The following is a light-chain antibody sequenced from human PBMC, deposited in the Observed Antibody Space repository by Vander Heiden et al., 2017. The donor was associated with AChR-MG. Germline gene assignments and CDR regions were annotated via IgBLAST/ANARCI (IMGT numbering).Light chain of an antibody. CDR1: NLGDKY. V-gene: IGLV3-1*01. J-gene: IGLJ3*02. CDR2: QKD. CDR3: QAWASRSNWV. Sequence: SYKLTQPPSVSVSPGQTATITGSGDNLGDKYVSWYQPKPGQPPLLVICQKDERPSGVPERFSGSNSGNTATLALSGTQSVGEADFFCQAWASRSNWVFGGGTKLTVL.